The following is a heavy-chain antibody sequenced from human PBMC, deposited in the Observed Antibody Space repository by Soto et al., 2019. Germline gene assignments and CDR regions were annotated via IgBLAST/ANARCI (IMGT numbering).Heavy chain of an antibody. V-gene: IGHV1-69*13. CDR2: IIPIFGTA. Sequence: RASVKVSCKASGGTFSSYAISWVRQAPGQGLEWMGGIIPIFGTANYAQKFQGRVTITADESTSTAYMELSSLRSEDTAVYYCARDGMVRGVMVNWFDPWGQGTLVTVSS. CDR3: ARDGMVRGVMVNWFDP. J-gene: IGHJ5*02. CDR1: GGTFSSYA. D-gene: IGHD3-10*01.